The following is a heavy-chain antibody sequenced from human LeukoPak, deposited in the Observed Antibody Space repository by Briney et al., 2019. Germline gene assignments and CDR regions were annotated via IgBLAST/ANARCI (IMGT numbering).Heavy chain of an antibody. CDR2: IIPIFGTA. V-gene: IGHV1-69*06. Sequence: GASVKVSCKASGGTFSSYAISWVRQAPGQGLEWMGGIIPIFGTANYAQKFQGRVTITADKSTSTAYMELSSLRSEDTAVYYCAREHTSYYDILTGPYYYYYYYMDVWGKGTTVTVSS. CDR1: GGTFSSYA. J-gene: IGHJ6*03. D-gene: IGHD3-9*01. CDR3: AREHTSYYDILTGPYYYYYYYMDV.